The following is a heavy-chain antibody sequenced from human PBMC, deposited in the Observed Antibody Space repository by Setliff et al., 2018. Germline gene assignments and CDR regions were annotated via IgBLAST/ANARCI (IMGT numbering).Heavy chain of an antibody. CDR3: AREQWLGPPGYYYMDV. CDR2: IYIGGSA. V-gene: IGHV4-4*07. CDR1: GGSISSYY. D-gene: IGHD6-19*01. Sequence: ETLSLTCTVSGGSISSYYWSWIRQPAGKGLEWIGHIYIGGSANYNPSLKSRVTMSIDTSKNQFSLKLNSVTAADMAVYYCAREQWLGPPGYYYMDVWAKGTTVTVSS. J-gene: IGHJ6*03.